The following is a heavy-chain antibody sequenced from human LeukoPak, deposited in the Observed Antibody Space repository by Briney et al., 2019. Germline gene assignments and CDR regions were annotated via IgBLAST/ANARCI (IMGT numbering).Heavy chain of an antibody. CDR1: GGSFSGYY. CDR2: INHSGST. CDR3: ARSLRGYSGYKFDY. Sequence: SETLSLTCAVYGGSFSGYYWSWIRQPPGKGLEWIGEINHSGSTNYNPSLKSRVTISVDTSKNQFSLKLSSVTAADTAVYYCARSLRGYSGYKFDYWGQGTLVTVSS. D-gene: IGHD5-12*01. V-gene: IGHV4-34*01. J-gene: IGHJ4*02.